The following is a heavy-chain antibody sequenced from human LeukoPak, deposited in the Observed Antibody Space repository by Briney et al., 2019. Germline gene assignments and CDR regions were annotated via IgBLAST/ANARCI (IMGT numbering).Heavy chain of an antibody. CDR2: IFNAGST. Sequence: SSETLSLTCTVSGASISSNTYYWAWIRQTPGKGLEWIGSIFNAGSTFYNPSLTSRVTMSVDTSKNQFSLKLNSVTSADSTLYYCARNMTIILVADRIDTFDGWGQGTMVTVAS. V-gene: IGHV4-39*01. CDR1: GASISSNTYY. CDR3: ARNMTIILVADRIDTFDG. J-gene: IGHJ3*01. D-gene: IGHD3-22*01.